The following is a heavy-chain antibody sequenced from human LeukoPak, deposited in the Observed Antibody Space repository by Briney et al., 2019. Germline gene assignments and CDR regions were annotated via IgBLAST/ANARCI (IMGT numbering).Heavy chain of an antibody. CDR2: ISAYNGNT. V-gene: IGHV1-18*04. CDR3: ARVDRLLWFREFYGMDV. CDR1: GYTFTSYG. J-gene: IGHJ6*04. Sequence: ASVKVSCKASGYTFTSYGISWVRQAPGQGLEWMGWISAYNGNTNYAQKLQGRVTMTTDTSTSTAYMELRSLRSDDTAVYYCARVDRLLWFREFYGMDVWGKGTTVTVSS. D-gene: IGHD3-10*01.